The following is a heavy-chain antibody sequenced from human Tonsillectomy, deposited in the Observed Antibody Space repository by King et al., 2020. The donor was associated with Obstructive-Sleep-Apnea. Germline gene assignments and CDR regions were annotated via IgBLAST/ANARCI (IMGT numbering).Heavy chain of an antibody. CDR3: AKEVYYDSSGMWADAFDI. J-gene: IGHJ3*02. Sequence: VQLVQSGGGVVQPGGSLRLSCAASGFTFSSFGMHWVRQAPGKGLEWLSFIEYDGSYEYYADSVKGRFTISRDNSQNTLYLQMNSLRAEDTAVFDGAKEVYYDSSGMWADAFDIWGQGTMVTVSS. CDR1: GFTFSSFG. V-gene: IGHV3-30*02. D-gene: IGHD3-22*01. CDR2: IEYDGSYE.